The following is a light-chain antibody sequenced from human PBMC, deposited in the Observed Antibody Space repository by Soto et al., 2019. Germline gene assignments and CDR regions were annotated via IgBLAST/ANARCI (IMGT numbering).Light chain of an antibody. V-gene: IGKV3-20*01. CDR1: QIVSSN. CDR2: GVS. J-gene: IGKJ1*01. CDR3: GQFVSSPPRT. Sequence: IVMTQSPVTLSVSPGEGATLSCRASQIVSSNLAWYQQKPGQAPRLLIYGVSNRATGIPDRFSASGSGTDFILTISRLEPEDFALYYCGQFVSSPPRTFGQGTKVDIK.